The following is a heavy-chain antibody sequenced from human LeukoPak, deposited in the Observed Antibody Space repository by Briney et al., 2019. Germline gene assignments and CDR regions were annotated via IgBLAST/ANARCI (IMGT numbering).Heavy chain of an antibody. J-gene: IGHJ6*03. CDR2: IKNSGSDK. Sequence: GGSLRLSCAASGFTFSSYRMSWVRQAPGKGLEWVAHIKNSGSDKYYADSVKGRFTISRDNAKNSLYLQMNSLRAEDTAVYYCARDGSRYAGGYYNYYIDLWGQGTLVTVSS. V-gene: IGHV3-7*01. D-gene: IGHD2-2*01. CDR3: ARDGSRYAGGYYNYYIDL. CDR1: GFTFSSYR.